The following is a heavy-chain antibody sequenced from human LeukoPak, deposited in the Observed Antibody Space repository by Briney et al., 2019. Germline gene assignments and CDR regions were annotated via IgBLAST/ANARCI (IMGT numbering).Heavy chain of an antibody. CDR2: IWYDGSNK. CDR1: GFTFSSYS. J-gene: IGHJ6*03. V-gene: IGHV3-33*06. CDR3: AKDGPAAGTPPRGDYYYMDV. Sequence: SGGSLRLSCAASGFTFSSYSMNWVRQAPGKGLEWVAVIWYDGSNKYYADSVKGRFTISRDNSKNTLYLQMNSLRAEDTAVYYCAKDGPAAGTPPRGDYYYMDVWGKGTTVTVSS. D-gene: IGHD6-13*01.